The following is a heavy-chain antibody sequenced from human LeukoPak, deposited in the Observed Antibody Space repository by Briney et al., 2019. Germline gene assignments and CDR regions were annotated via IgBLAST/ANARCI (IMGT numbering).Heavy chain of an antibody. CDR2: IWYDGSNK. V-gene: IGHV3-33*06. J-gene: IGHJ4*02. CDR1: GFTFSSYG. Sequence: GGSLRLSCAASGFTFSSYGMHWVRQAPGKGLEWVAVIWYDGSNKYYADSVKGRFTISRDNSKNTLYLQMNSLGAEDTAVYYCAKEGQYYAAFFDYWGQGTLVTVSS. D-gene: IGHD3-3*01. CDR3: AKEGQYYAAFFDY.